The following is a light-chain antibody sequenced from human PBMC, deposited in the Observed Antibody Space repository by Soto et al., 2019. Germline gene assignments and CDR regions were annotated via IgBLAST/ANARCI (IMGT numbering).Light chain of an antibody. J-gene: IGLJ1*01. CDR2: DVS. Sequence: QSALTQPASVSGSPGQSITISCTGTSSDVGGYNYVSWYQQHPGKAPKFMIYDVSNRPSGVSNRFSGSKSGNTASLTISGLQAEDEAVYHCCSYTTSNTRQIVFGTGTKLTVL. V-gene: IGLV2-14*01. CDR3: CSYTTSNTRQIV. CDR1: SSDVGGYNY.